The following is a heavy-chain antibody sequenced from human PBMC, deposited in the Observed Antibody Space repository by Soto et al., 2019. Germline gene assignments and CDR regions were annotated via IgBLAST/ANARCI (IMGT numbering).Heavy chain of an antibody. CDR2: VYYSGNT. CDR1: GGSISPYY. CDR3: ARKGAAASYAHYYMDV. D-gene: IGHD6-13*01. Sequence: QVQLQESGPGLVKPSETLSLTCTVSGGSISPYYWSWIRQPPGKGLEWIWYVYYSGNTKYNPSLESPVTIQVDSSRNRFSLNLTSETAPGKAVYYCARKGAAASYAHYYMDVWGRGTAVTVSS. V-gene: IGHV4-59*01. J-gene: IGHJ6*03.